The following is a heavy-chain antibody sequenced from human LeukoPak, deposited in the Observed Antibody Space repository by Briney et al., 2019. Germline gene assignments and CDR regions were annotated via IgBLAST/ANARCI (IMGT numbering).Heavy chain of an antibody. CDR1: GGSISSSDYY. CDR3: ARQGRDWYFDL. CDR2: IYYSGCT. J-gene: IGHJ2*01. Sequence: PSETLSLTCTVSGGSISSSDYYWGWIRQPPGKWLEWIGSIYYSGCTYYNPSLKSRVTISVDTSKNQFSLKLSSVTAADTTVYYCARQGRDWYFDLWGRGTLVTVSS. V-gene: IGHV4-39*01.